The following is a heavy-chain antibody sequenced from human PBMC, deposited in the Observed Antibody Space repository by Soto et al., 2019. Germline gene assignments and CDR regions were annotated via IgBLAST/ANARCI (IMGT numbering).Heavy chain of an antibody. D-gene: IGHD1-1*01. Sequence: QVQLVESGGGVVQPGRSLRLSCAASGFTFSTYGMHWVRQAPGKGLEWVAVISYDGSNKYYADSVKGRFTISRDNSKNTLDLQMNSRRADDTAVYYCANAIRTGYWGQGTLVTVSS. CDR3: ANAIRTGY. J-gene: IGHJ4*02. V-gene: IGHV3-30*18. CDR2: ISYDGSNK. CDR1: GFTFSTYG.